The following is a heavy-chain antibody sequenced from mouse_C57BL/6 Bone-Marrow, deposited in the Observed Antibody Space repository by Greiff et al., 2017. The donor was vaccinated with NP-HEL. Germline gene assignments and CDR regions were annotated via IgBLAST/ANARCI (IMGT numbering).Heavy chain of an antibody. CDR3: ARDIYYGYDDWYFDV. J-gene: IGHJ1*03. Sequence: EVHLVESEGGLVQPGSSMKLSCTASGFTFSDYYMAWVRQVPEKGLEWVANINYDGSSTYYLDSLKSRFIISRDNAKNILYLQMSSLKSEDTATYYCARDIYYGYDDWYFDVWGTGTTVTVSS. D-gene: IGHD2-2*01. CDR2: INYDGSST. CDR1: GFTFSDYY. V-gene: IGHV5-16*01.